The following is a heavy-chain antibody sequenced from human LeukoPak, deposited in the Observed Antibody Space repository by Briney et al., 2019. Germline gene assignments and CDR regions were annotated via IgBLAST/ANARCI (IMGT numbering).Heavy chain of an antibody. CDR2: ISAGSSHI. Sequence: GGSLRLSCAASGFTFSSYTMNWVRQAPGKGLEWVSIISAGSSHIYYADSVKGRFTISRDDAKNSLYLQMNSLRAEDTALYYCAKGAFGGVIVIRGLDYWGQGTLVTVSS. V-gene: IGHV3-21*04. CDR1: GFTFSSYT. CDR3: AKGAFGGVIVIRGLDY. J-gene: IGHJ4*02. D-gene: IGHD3-16*02.